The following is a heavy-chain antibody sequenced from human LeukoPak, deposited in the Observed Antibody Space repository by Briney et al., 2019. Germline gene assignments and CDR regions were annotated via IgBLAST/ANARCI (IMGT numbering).Heavy chain of an antibody. J-gene: IGHJ3*02. CDR1: GYTFTSYY. CDR3: ARDKHDILTGYYRDAFDI. Sequence: ASVKVSCKASGYTFTSYYMHWVRQAPGQGLEWMGWISAYNGNTNYAQKLQGRVTMTTDTSTSTAYMELRSLRSDDTAVYYCARDKHDILTGYYRDAFDIWGQGTMVTVSS. D-gene: IGHD3-9*01. V-gene: IGHV1-18*04. CDR2: ISAYNGNT.